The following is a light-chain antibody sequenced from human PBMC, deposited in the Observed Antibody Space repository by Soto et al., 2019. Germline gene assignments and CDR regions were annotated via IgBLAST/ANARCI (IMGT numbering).Light chain of an antibody. CDR1: SSDVGSYNL. Sequence: QSVLTQPASVSGSPGQSITISCTGTSSDVGSYNLVSWYQQHPGKAPKLMNYEVSKRPSGVSNRFSGSKSGNTASLTISGLQAEDEADYYCCSYAGSSYVFGTGTKVTVL. V-gene: IGLV2-23*02. CDR2: EVS. J-gene: IGLJ1*01. CDR3: CSYAGSSYV.